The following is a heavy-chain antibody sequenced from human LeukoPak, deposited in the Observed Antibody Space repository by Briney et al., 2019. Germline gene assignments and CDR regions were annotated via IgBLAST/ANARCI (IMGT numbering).Heavy chain of an antibody. CDR1: GFPFSSYA. V-gene: IGHV3-64D*09. CDR2: ISDSGGST. CDR3: VREYSFGPYGMDV. J-gene: IGHJ6*02. Sequence: AGGSLRLSCSASGFPFSSYAMHWVRQAPGKGLEYVSAISDSGGSTYYADSVKGRFTISRDNSKNTLYLQMSSLRAEDTAVYFCVREYSFGPYGMDVWGQGTTVTVSS. D-gene: IGHD2-15*01.